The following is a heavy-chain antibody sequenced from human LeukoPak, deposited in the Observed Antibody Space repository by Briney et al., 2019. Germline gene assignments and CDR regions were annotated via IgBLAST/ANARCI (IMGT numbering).Heavy chain of an antibody. V-gene: IGHV4-34*01. D-gene: IGHD3-10*01. J-gene: IGHJ6*03. CDR3: ARGLWFGELGRWVRVPAAYMDV. CDR1: GGTFSGYY. Sequence: KSSETLSLTCAVYGGTFSGYYWSWLRQAPGNGLKWIGEINHSGSTNYNPSLKSRVTISVDTSKNQFSLKLSSVTAADTAVYYCARGLWFGELGRWVRVPAAYMDVWGKGTTVTVSS. CDR2: INHSGST.